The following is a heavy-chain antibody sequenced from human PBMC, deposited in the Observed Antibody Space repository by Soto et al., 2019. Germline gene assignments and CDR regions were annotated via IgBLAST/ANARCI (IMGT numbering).Heavy chain of an antibody. D-gene: IGHD3-9*01. J-gene: IGHJ5*02. CDR1: GFTFSSYG. V-gene: IGHV3-33*01. CDR2: IWYDGSNK. Sequence: GGSLRLSCAASGFTFSSYGMHWVRQAPGKGLEWVAVIWYDGSNKYYADSVKGRFTISRDNSKNTLYLQMNSLRAEDTAVYYCARWHHYDILTGPNWFDPWGQGTLVTVSS. CDR3: ARWHHYDILTGPNWFDP.